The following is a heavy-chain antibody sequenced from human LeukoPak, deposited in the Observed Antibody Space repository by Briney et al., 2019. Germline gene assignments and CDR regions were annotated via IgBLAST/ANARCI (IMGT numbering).Heavy chain of an antibody. CDR3: ARHLERRYHYYMDV. CDR2: IIPIFATT. V-gene: IGHV1-69*13. J-gene: IGHJ6*03. CDR1: GGTFSSYA. Sequence: GASVKVSCKASGGTFSSYAISWVRQAPGQGLEWMGGIIPIFATTNYAQKFQGRVTITADESTSTAYMELSSLRSEDTAVYYCARHLERRYHYYMDVWGKGTTVTVSS. D-gene: IGHD1-1*01.